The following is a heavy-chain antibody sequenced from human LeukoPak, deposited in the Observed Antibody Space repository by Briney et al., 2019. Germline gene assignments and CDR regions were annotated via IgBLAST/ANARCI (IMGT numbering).Heavy chain of an antibody. D-gene: IGHD2-2*01. V-gene: IGHV3-64*01. J-gene: IGHJ4*02. CDR2: ISSNGGST. Sequence: GGSLRLSCAASGFTFSSYAMHWVRQAPGKGLEYVSAISSNGGSTYYANSVKGRFTISRDNSKNTLYLQMGSLRAEDMAVYYCAKDRSYCSSTSCPANLIDYWGQGTLVTVSS. CDR3: AKDRSYCSSTSCPANLIDY. CDR1: GFTFSSYA.